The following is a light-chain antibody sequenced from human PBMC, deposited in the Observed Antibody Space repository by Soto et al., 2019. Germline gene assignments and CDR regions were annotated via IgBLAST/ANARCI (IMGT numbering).Light chain of an antibody. CDR3: QHRNNRPFS. V-gene: IGKV3-11*01. CDR1: QSVNNY. J-gene: IGKJ3*01. CDR2: DAS. Sequence: EIVLTQSPGTLSLSPGERAALSCRASQSVNNYLAWYQQRPGQAPRLLIYDASNRATGIPARLSGSGSGTDFTLTISSLEPEDFAVYYCQHRNNRPFSFGPGTKVDI.